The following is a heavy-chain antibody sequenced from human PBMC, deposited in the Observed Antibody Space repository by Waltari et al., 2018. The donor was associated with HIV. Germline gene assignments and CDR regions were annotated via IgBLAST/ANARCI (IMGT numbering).Heavy chain of an antibody. CDR3: AKDRQKIGYYDILTGYLDY. CDR2: ISYDGSNK. Sequence: VQLVESGGAAVQPRRSLRLSCAAPGFTFSTYAIPWLRQAPGKGREWVAVISYDGSNKYYADSVKGRFTISRDNSKNTLYLQMNSLRAEDTAVYYCAKDRQKIGYYDILTGYLDYWGQGTLVTVSS. V-gene: IGHV3-30*18. J-gene: IGHJ4*02. D-gene: IGHD3-9*01. CDR1: GFTFSTYA.